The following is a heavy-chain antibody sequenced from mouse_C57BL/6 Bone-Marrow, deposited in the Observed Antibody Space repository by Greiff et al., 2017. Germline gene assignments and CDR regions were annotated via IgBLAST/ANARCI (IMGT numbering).Heavy chain of an antibody. CDR1: GYTFTGYW. CDR2: ILPGSGST. CDR3: ARWGYEMDF. J-gene: IGHJ4*01. V-gene: IGHV1-9*01. Sequence: VKLQESGAELMKPGASVKLSCKATGYTFTGYWIAWVKQRPGHGLEWMGEILPGSGSTNYNEKFKGKATFTADNSSNTAYMQVRSLTTDDTAIYYCARWGYEMDFWGQGTSVTVSS. D-gene: IGHD2-10*02.